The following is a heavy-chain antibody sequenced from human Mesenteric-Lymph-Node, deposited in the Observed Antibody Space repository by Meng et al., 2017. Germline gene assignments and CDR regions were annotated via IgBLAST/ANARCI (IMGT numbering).Heavy chain of an antibody. CDR2: IYHTGSA. CDR1: GGSVSSCVYS. CDR3: ARHRRGGHCGGDCYALHYYFDL. V-gene: IGHV4-30-2*01. D-gene: IGHD2-21*02. J-gene: IGHJ2*01. Sequence: QLQLQESGSGLLRPSQTLSLTCAVSGGSVSSCVYSWSWIRQPPGEGLEWIGYIYHTGSAFYNPSLKSRVTISVDTSKNQFSLKLSSVAAADTAVYYCARHRRGGHCGGDCYALHYYFDLWGRGTLVTVSS.